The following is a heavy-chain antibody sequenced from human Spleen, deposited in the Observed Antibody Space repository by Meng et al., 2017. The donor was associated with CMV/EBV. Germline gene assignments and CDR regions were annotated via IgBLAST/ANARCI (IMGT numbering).Heavy chain of an antibody. Sequence: DSFSSYAIIWVRQAPGQGLEWMGGILPLLGITNYAQNFQGRVTMTADKSTSTAYMELSSLRSEDTAVYYCAREEYCTGTSCLNWFDPWGQGTLVTVSS. D-gene: IGHD2-2*01. CDR1: DSFSSYA. CDR3: AREEYCTGTSCLNWFDP. CDR2: ILPLLGIT. J-gene: IGHJ5*02. V-gene: IGHV1-69*10.